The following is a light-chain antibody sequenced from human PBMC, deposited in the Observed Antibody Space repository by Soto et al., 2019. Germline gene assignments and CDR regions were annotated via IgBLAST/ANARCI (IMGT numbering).Light chain of an antibody. CDR3: LQYNSYSRGT. J-gene: IGKJ1*01. V-gene: IGKV1-5*03. Sequence: DLQMTQSPSTLSASVGDRVTITCRASQDIDNWLAWYQQKPGKVPRLLIYTASTLESRVPSRFGGSGTGTEFTLTISSLQPDDFATYYCLQYNSYSRGTFGQGTQVDIK. CDR1: QDIDNW. CDR2: TAS.